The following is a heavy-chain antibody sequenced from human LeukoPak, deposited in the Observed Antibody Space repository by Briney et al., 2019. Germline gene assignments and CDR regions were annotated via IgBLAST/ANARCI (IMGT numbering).Heavy chain of an antibody. CDR3: ARGYSRAAFDI. Sequence: GGSLRLSCVGSGFTFSNYLMNWVRQAPGKGLEWVPFISSTGGTIYYADSVKGRFTLSRDNAKKSLLLQMNSLRAEDTALYYCARGYSRAAFDIWGQGTMVTVSS. CDR1: GFTFSNYL. J-gene: IGHJ3*02. CDR2: ISSTGGTI. V-gene: IGHV3-48*01. D-gene: IGHD2-15*01.